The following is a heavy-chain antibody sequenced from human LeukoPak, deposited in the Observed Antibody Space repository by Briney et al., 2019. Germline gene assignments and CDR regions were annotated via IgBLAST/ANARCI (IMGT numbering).Heavy chain of an antibody. V-gene: IGHV4-4*07. CDR2: IYTSGST. D-gene: IGHD3-3*01. CDR3: ARTSITIFGVVIPFDY. J-gene: IGHJ4*02. Sequence: SETLSLTCTVSGGSISSYYWNWIRQPAGKGLEWIGRIYTSGSTNYNPSLKSRVTMSVDTSKNQFSLKLSSVTAADTAVYYCARTSITIFGVVIPFDYWGQGTLVTVSS. CDR1: GGSISSYY.